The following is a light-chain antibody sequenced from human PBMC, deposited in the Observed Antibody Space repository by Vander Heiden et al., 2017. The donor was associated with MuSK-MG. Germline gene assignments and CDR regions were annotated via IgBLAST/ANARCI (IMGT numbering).Light chain of an antibody. CDR1: QSISNW. V-gene: IGKV1-5*01. CDR2: DAS. J-gene: IGKJ1*01. Sequence: DIQMTQSPSTLSASVGDRVTITCRASQSISNWLAWYQQKPGKVPKLLIYDASNLESGVPSRFSGSGSGTEFTLTILSLQPDDFATYYGQQDNTYWTFGQGTKVEIK. CDR3: QQDNTYWT.